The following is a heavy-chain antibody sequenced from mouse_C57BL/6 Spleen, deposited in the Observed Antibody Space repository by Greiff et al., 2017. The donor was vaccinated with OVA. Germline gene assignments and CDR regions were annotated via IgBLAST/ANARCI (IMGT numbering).Heavy chain of an antibody. CDR3: ASSTFTTVVADY. CDR2: IDPSDSET. CDR1: GYTFTSYW. J-gene: IGHJ2*01. Sequence: QVQLQQPGAELVRPGSSVKLSCKASGYTFTSYWMHWVKQRPIQGLEWIGNIDPSDSETHYNQKFKDKATLTVDKSSSTAYMQLSSLTSEDSAVYYCASSTFTTVVADYWGQGTTLTVSS. V-gene: IGHV1-52*01. D-gene: IGHD1-1*01.